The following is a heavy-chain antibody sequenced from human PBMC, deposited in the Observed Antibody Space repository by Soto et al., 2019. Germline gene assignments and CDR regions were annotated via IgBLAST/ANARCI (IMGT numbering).Heavy chain of an antibody. Sequence: QVQLVQSGAEVKKPGASLRVSCETSGDTSTIYTITWVRQAPGQGLQWMGRIVPLLRITNYAQEFQGRLTITADSSTSSAHIELTSLTSEDTAVYYCATDKYGAGRVGVPSWGQGTLVIVSS. CDR3: ATDKYGAGRVGVPS. V-gene: IGHV1-69*08. CDR2: IVPLLRIT. CDR1: GDTSTIYT. D-gene: IGHD1-26*01. J-gene: IGHJ5*02.